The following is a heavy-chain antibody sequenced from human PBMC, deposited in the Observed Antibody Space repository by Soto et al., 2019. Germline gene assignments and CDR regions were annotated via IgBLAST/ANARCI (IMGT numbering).Heavy chain of an antibody. D-gene: IGHD3-22*01. V-gene: IGHV1-2*02. J-gene: IGHJ4*02. CDR2: INPNNDGT. CDR3: ARAYYHSSGYYFLDY. CDR1: GYTFTDYY. Sequence: EASVKVSCKASGYTFTDYYFHWVRQAPGQGLEWMGWINPNNDGTNYAQNFQGRVTMTRDTSVNTAYMELSSLTSDDTAMYYCARAYYHSSGYYFLDYWGQGSQVTVSS.